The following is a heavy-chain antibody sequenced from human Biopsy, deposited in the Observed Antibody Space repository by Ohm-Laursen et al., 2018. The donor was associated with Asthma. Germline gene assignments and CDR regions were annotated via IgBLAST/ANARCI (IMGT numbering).Heavy chain of an antibody. D-gene: IGHD4-23*01. Sequence: SLRLSCAASGFVLSQSGMHWVRQAPGKGLEWVALISSDGHNKYYKDSVKGRFTISRDNSKLRLYLEINSLRVEDSAVYYCARESDQYSGGTGAFDRWGQGIMVAVSS. CDR3: ARESDQYSGGTGAFDR. J-gene: IGHJ3*02. V-gene: IGHV3-30*03. CDR1: GFVLSQSG. CDR2: ISSDGHNK.